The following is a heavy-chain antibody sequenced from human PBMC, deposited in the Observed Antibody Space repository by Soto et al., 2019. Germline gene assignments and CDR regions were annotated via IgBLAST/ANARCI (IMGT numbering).Heavy chain of an antibody. J-gene: IGHJ4*02. Sequence: SVKVSCKDSGGTSRNYVISWVRQAPGQGLEWMGGIIPSFGTPTYAQKIQGRVTITADDSTSAAYMELSSLRSEDTAVYYCGRYYTSSYHYDSTNYGYFDFWGLGTLVTVSS. CDR1: GGTSRNYV. V-gene: IGHV1-69*13. CDR3: GRYYTSSYHYDSTNYGYFDF. CDR2: IIPSFGTP. D-gene: IGHD3-22*01.